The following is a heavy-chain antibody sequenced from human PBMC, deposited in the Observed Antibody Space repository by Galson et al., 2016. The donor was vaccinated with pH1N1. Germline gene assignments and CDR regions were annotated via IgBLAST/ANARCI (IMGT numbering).Heavy chain of an antibody. CDR1: GYTFTTYW. J-gene: IGHJ5*02. V-gene: IGHV5-51*01. CDR3: ARGLLFGELSPATS. D-gene: IGHD3-10*01. CDR2: IYPDDSDT. Sequence: QSGAEVKKPGESLKISCRASGYTFTTYWIGWVRQMPGKGLEWMGFIYPDDSDTRNYPSFQGQVTISADKSISTAYLQWSSLKASDTAMYYCARGLLFGELSPATSWGQGTLVTVSS.